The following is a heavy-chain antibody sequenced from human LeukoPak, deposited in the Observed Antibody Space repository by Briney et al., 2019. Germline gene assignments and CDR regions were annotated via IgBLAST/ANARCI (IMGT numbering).Heavy chain of an antibody. CDR3: ARVISGGDYIFDY. CDR1: GGSISSYY. CDR2: IYYGGST. V-gene: IGHV4-59*01. Sequence: SQTLSLTCTVSGGSISSYYWSWIRQPPGKGLEWIGYIYYGGSTNYNPSLKSRVTISVDTSKNQFSLKLSSVTAADTAVYYCARVISGGDYIFDYWGQGTLVTVSS. J-gene: IGHJ4*02. D-gene: IGHD4-17*01.